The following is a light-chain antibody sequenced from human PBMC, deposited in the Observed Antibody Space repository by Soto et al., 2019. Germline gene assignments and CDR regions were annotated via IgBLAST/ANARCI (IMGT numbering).Light chain of an antibody. V-gene: IGKV3-15*01. CDR1: QSISGE. CDR2: GAS. Sequence: EIVMTQSPATLSVSPGERATLSCRASQSISGELAWYQQKPGQPPRLLIYGASTRATVVPARFTGSGSGSEFPLTISGLQSEDFAVYYCQQGHNWPLTFGQGTRVE. CDR3: QQGHNWPLT. J-gene: IGKJ2*01.